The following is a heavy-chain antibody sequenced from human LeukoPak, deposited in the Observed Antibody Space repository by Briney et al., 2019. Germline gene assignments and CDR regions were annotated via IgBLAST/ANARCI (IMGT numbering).Heavy chain of an antibody. CDR3: ARDGGVSSSFDY. D-gene: IGHD6-6*01. CDR1: GGTFISYA. V-gene: IGHV1-69*05. CDR2: IIPIFGTA. Sequence: SVKVSCKASGGTFISYAISWVRQAPGQGLEWMGGIIPIFGTANYAQKFQGRVTITTDESTSTAYMELSSLRSEDTPVYYCARDGGVSSSFDYWGQGTLVTVSS. J-gene: IGHJ4*02.